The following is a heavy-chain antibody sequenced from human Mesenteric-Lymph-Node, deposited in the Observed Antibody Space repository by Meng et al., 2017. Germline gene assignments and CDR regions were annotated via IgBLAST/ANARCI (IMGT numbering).Heavy chain of an antibody. V-gene: IGHV4-30-4*01. Sequence: GQSQEAGPGLVQPSQTLSLTCTVSGGSISRGDYYWSWIRQPPGKGLEWIGYIYYSGSTYSNASLKSRVTISIDRSKNQFSLKLSSVTAADTAVYYCARDRKHYGERGWFDPWGQGTLVTVSS. CDR3: ARDRKHYGERGWFDP. D-gene: IGHD4-17*01. J-gene: IGHJ5*02. CDR1: GGSISRGDYY. CDR2: IYYSGST.